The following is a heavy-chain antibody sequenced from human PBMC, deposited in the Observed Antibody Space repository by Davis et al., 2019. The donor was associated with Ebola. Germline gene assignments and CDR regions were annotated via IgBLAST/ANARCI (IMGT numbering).Heavy chain of an antibody. V-gene: IGHV1-18*01. Sequence: ALVKVSCKASGYTFTSYGISWVRQAPGQGLEWMGWISAYNGNTNYAQKLQGRVTMTTDTSTSTAYMELRSLRSEDTAVYYCARDDYGDNWFDPWGQGTLVTVSS. J-gene: IGHJ5*02. D-gene: IGHD4-17*01. CDR1: GYTFTSYG. CDR3: ARDDYGDNWFDP. CDR2: ISAYNGNT.